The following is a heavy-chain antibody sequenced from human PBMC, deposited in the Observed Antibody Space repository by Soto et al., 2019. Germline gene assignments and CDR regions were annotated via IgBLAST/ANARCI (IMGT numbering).Heavy chain of an antibody. J-gene: IGHJ4*02. CDR1: GFTFISHW. CDR2: IGPDGSST. V-gene: IGHV3-74*01. Sequence: WGSLRLSCAASGFTFISHWIHFFRQAPVKWLVWVSHIGPDGSSTRDADSVQGRFTISRDNTRNTLYLQMNSLRDEDTAVYYCARDNNWSYDYWGQGILVTVSS. CDR3: ARDNNWSYDY. D-gene: IGHD1-1*01.